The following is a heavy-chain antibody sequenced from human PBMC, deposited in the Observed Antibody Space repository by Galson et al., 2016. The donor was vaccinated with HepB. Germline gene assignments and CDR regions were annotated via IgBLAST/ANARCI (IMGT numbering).Heavy chain of an antibody. V-gene: IGHV3-30*04. CDR1: GFTFSDYA. Sequence: SLRLSCAASGFTFSDYAMHWVRQAPGKGLEWVAIISHDGRNKYFSDSVKGRFTISRDHSKNTLDLQMNSLRSEDTAVYYCARDRLDGSSFVLGYWGQGTLVTVSS. CDR2: ISHDGRNK. J-gene: IGHJ4*02. CDR3: ARDRLDGSSFVLGY. D-gene: IGHD6-6*01.